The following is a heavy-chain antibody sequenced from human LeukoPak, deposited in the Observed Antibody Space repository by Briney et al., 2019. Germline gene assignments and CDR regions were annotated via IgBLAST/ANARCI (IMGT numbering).Heavy chain of an antibody. CDR2: ISSSGSTI. CDR1: GFTFSSYE. CDR3: ARESITMVRGVTPYYYYYGMDV. V-gene: IGHV3-48*03. D-gene: IGHD3-10*01. Sequence: PGESLRLSCAASGFTFSSYEMNWVRQAPGKGLEWVSYISSSGSTIYYADSVKGRFTISRDNAKNSLYLQMNSLRAEDTAVYYCARESITMVRGVTPYYYYYGMDVWGKGTTVTVSS. J-gene: IGHJ6*04.